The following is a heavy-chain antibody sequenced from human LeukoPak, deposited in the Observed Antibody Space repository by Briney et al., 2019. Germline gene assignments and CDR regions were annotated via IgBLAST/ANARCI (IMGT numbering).Heavy chain of an antibody. CDR2: MYSGGDT. V-gene: IGHV3-53*01. J-gene: IGHJ5*02. D-gene: IGHD6-13*01. Sequence: GGSLRLSCAAPGFTVIDNYMSWVRQAPGKGLEWVSVMYSGGDTYYADSVKGRFTFSRDISKNTLYLQMNGLRTEDTAMYYCARDAPQVPAAGVLASWGQGTLVTVSS. CDR3: ARDAPQVPAAGVLAS. CDR1: GFTVIDNY.